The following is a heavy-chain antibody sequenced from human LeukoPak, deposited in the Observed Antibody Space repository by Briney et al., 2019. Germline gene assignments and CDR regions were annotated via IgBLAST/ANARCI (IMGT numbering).Heavy chain of an antibody. CDR1: GYSISSGYY. CDR3: ARANYYGDELNAFDI. V-gene: IGHV4-38-2*02. Sequence: SETLSLTCTVSGYSISSGYYWGWIRQPPGKGLEWIGSIYYSGSTYYNPSLKSRVTISVDTSKNQFSLKLSSVTAADTAVYYCARANYYGDELNAFDIWGQGTMVTVSS. D-gene: IGHD4-17*01. CDR2: IYYSGST. J-gene: IGHJ3*02.